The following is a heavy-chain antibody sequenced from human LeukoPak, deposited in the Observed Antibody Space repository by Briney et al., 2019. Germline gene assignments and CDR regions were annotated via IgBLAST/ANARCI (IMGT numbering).Heavy chain of an antibody. CDR1: GGSISSYY. CDR2: IYYTGTT. D-gene: IGHD6-25*01. V-gene: IGHV4-39*01. J-gene: IGHJ4*02. CDR3: ARGMRYSSAYYFDY. Sequence: SETLSLTCTVSGGSISSYYWGWVRQSPGKGLEWIGTIYYTGTTYYNPSLRSRVTISLNTSKNQFSLKLNSVTAADTAVYYCARGMRYSSAYYFDYWGQGTLVTVSS.